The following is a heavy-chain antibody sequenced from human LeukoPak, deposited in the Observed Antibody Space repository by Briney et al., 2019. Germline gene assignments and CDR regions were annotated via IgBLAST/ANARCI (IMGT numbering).Heavy chain of an antibody. J-gene: IGHJ4*02. V-gene: IGHV4-61*01. D-gene: IGHD5-12*01. Sequence: PSETLSLTCTVSGGSISSGSYFWSWIRQPPGKGPEWIGYIYYSGGTNYNPSLKSRFTISVDTSKNQFTLKLGSVTAADTAVYYCARVSRPRGYSGYEYFDYWGQGTLVTVSS. CDR2: IYYSGGT. CDR3: ARVSRPRGYSGYEYFDY. CDR1: GGSISSGSYF.